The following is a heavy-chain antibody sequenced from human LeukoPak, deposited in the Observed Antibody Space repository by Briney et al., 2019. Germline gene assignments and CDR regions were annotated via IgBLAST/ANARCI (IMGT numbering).Heavy chain of an antibody. CDR3: AKDVRGVIMSGGYYFDY. V-gene: IGHV4-4*02. CDR1: GGSISSTNW. CDR2: VHLNGRT. D-gene: IGHD3-10*01. J-gene: IGHJ4*02. Sequence: PSGTLSLTCGVSGGSISSTNWWTWVRQPPGGGLEWIGEVHLNGRTHYSPSLESRVTMSVDMSENHISLKLTSVTAADTAVYYCAKDVRGVIMSGGYYFDYWGQGTLVTVSS.